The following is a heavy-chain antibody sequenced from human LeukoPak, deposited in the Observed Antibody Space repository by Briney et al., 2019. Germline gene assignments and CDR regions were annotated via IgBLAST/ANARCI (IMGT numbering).Heavy chain of an antibody. V-gene: IGHV1-2*02. Sequence: VASVKVSCKASGYTFIGHYMHWVRQAPGQGLEWMGWINPNDGATNYAQTFQGRVTMTRDTAITTDYMELSSLRSDDTAVYYCARDFYYYGSGTFMDVWGQGTTVTVSS. J-gene: IGHJ6*02. CDR3: ARDFYYYGSGTFMDV. CDR1: GYTFIGHY. D-gene: IGHD3-10*01. CDR2: INPNDGAT.